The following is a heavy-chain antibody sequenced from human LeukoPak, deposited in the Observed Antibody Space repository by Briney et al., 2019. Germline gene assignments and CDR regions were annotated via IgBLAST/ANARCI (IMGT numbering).Heavy chain of an antibody. Sequence: NPSETLSLTCTVSGGSISSYYWSWIRQPPGKGLEWIGYIYYSGSTNYNPSLKSRVTISVDTSKNQFSLKLSSVTAADTAVYYCARVSSGEKIDYWGQGTVVTVSS. D-gene: IGHD3-16*01. J-gene: IGHJ4*02. V-gene: IGHV4-59*01. CDR3: ARVSSGEKIDY. CDR2: IYYSGST. CDR1: GGSISSYY.